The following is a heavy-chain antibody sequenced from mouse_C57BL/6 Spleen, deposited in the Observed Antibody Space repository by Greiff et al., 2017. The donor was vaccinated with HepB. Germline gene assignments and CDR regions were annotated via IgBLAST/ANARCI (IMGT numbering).Heavy chain of an antibody. Sequence: DVKLVESGGGLVKPGGSLKLSCAASGFTFSDYGMHWVRQAPEKGLEWVAYISSGSSTIYYADTVKGRFTISRDNAKNTLFLQMTSLRSEDTAMYYCARANWDGWYFDVWGKGTTVTVAS. CDR1: GFTFSDYG. J-gene: IGHJ1*03. D-gene: IGHD4-1*01. CDR3: ARANWDGWYFDV. V-gene: IGHV5-17*01. CDR2: ISSGSSTI.